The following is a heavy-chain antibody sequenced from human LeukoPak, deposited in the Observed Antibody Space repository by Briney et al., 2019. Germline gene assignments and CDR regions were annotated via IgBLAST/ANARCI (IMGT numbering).Heavy chain of an antibody. CDR1: GFTFSNAW. V-gene: IGHV4-34*08. Sequence: GSLRLSCAASGFTFSNAWMSWVRQPPGKGLEWIGEINRSGSTNYKPSLKSRVTMSVDMSKNHFSLKLRSVTAADTAVYYCATSSLDFWGQGALVTVSS. CDR3: ATSSLDF. J-gene: IGHJ4*02. CDR2: INRSGST.